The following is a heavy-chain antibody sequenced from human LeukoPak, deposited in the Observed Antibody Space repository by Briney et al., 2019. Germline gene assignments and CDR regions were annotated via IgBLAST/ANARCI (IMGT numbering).Heavy chain of an antibody. CDR1: GFTFSSYG. V-gene: IGHV3-30*02. J-gene: IGHJ6*03. CDR2: IRYDGSNK. D-gene: IGHD2-2*02. Sequence: GGSLRLSCAASGFTFSSYGMHWVRQAPGKGLEWVAFIRYDGSNKYYADSVKGRFTISRDNSKNTLYLQMNSLRAEDTAVYYCARRYCSSTSCYKKYYYMDVWGKGTTVTVS. CDR3: ARRYCSSTSCYKKYYYMDV.